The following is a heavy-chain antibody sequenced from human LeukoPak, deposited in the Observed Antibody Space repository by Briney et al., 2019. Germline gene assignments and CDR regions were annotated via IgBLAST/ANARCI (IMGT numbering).Heavy chain of an antibody. CDR2: INADGSST. CDR3: ARDLAGRYFDY. V-gene: IGHV3-74*01. Sequence: GGSLRLSCAASGFTFSSFWMHWVRQAPGKGLQWVSRINADGSSTGHADSVKGRLTISRVNAKNSLYLQMNSLRAEDTAVYYCARDLAGRYFDYWGQGTLVTVSS. J-gene: IGHJ4*02. CDR1: GFTFSSFW.